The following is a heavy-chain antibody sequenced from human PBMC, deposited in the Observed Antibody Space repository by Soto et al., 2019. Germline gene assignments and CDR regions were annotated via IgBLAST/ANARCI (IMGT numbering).Heavy chain of an antibody. CDR2: ISGSGGST. J-gene: IGHJ4*02. CDR3: ANFYGDYATPYFDY. Sequence: EVQLLESGGGLVQPGGSLRLSCAASGFTFSSYAMSWVRQAPGKGLEWVSAISGSGGSTYYADSVKGRFTIPRDNSKNSLYQQMNSLRAEDTAVYYCANFYGDYATPYFDYWGQGTLVTVSS. CDR1: GFTFSSYA. V-gene: IGHV3-23*01. D-gene: IGHD4-17*01.